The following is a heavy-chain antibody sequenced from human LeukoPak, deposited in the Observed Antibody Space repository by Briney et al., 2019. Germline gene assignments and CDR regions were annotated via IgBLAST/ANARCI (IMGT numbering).Heavy chain of an antibody. V-gene: IGHV3-11*05. CDR2: ISSSSSYT. CDR1: GFTFSDYY. CDR3: ARVLYGDYYYFDY. Sequence: PGGTLRLSCAASGFTFSDYYMSWIRQAPGKGLEWVSYISSSSSYTNYADSVKGRFTISRDNAKNSLYLQMNSLRAEDTAVYYCARVLYGDYYYFDYWGQGTLVTVPP. J-gene: IGHJ4*02. D-gene: IGHD4-17*01.